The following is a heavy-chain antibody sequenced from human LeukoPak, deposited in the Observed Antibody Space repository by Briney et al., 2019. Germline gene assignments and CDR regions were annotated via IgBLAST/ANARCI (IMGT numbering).Heavy chain of an antibody. CDR1: GGSFSGYY. J-gene: IGHJ6*03. Sequence: PSETLSLTCAVYGGSFSGYYWSWIRQPPGKGLEWIGEINHSGSTNYNPSLKSRVTISVDRSKNQFSLKLSSVTAADTALYYCARVGGTTVTTGGYYYYYCYMDVWGKGTTVTVSS. D-gene: IGHD4-17*01. CDR3: ARVGGTTVTTGGYYYYYCYMDV. V-gene: IGHV4-34*01. CDR2: INHSGST.